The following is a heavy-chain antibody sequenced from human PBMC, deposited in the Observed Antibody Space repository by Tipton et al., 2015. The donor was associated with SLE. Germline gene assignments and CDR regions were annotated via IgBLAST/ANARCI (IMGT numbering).Heavy chain of an antibody. V-gene: IGHV4-34*01. CDR2: INHSGST. CDR1: GGSISSGGYY. CDR3: ASRGRGDGGNPFDP. D-gene: IGHD4-23*01. Sequence: TLSLTCNVSGGSISSGGYYWSWIRQPPGKGLEWIGEINHSGSTNYNPSLKSRVTISMDTSKNQLSLKLSSVTAADTAVYYCASRGRGDGGNPFDPWGQGTLVTVSS. J-gene: IGHJ5*02.